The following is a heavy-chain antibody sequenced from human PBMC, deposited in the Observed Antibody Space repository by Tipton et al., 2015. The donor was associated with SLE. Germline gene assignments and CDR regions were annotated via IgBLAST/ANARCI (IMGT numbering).Heavy chain of an antibody. CDR2: IKPGEVT. D-gene: IGHD2-21*01. J-gene: IGHJ3*02. CDR3: ARHSEEAFDI. V-gene: IGHV4-34*01. CDR1: GGSFSYYY. Sequence: TLSLTCAVYGGSFSYYYWSWIRQPPGKGLEWIGEIKPGEVTNYNPSLKSRVTISRDTSKNQFSLKLSSVTAADTAVYYCARHSEEAFDIWGHGTMVTVSS.